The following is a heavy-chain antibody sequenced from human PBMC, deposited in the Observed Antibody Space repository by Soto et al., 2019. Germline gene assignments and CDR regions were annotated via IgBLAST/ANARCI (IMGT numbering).Heavy chain of an antibody. D-gene: IGHD2-21*01. CDR1: GFPFSDYY. Sequence: LRLSCASSGFPFSDYYMSWIRQAPGKGLEWLSHISPKSTYRNYADSVKGRFTISRDNTKSSLFLQMNSLGVEDTAVYYCARGGGGGLFEHWGQGVLVTVSS. CDR3: ARGGGGGLFEH. V-gene: IGHV3-11*06. J-gene: IGHJ1*01. CDR2: ISPKSTYR.